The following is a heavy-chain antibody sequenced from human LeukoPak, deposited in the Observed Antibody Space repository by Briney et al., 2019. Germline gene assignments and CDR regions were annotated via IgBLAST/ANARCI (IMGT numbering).Heavy chain of an antibody. Sequence: SETLSLTCTVSGGSLSSGGYYWSWIRQPPGKGLEWIGYIYHSGSTYYNPSLKSRVTISVDRSKNQFSLKLSSVTAADTAVYYCARAPVLPAAIDYWGQGTLVTVSS. CDR3: ARAPVLPAAIDY. J-gene: IGHJ4*02. V-gene: IGHV4-30-2*01. CDR2: IYHSGST. CDR1: GGSLSSGGYY. D-gene: IGHD2-2*02.